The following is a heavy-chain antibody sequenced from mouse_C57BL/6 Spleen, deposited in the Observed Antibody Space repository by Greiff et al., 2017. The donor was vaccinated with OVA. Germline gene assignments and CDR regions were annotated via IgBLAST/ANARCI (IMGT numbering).Heavy chain of an antibody. J-gene: IGHJ2*01. V-gene: IGHV1-50*01. Sequence: VQLQQPGAELVKPGASVKLSCKASGYTFTSYWMQWVKQRPGQGLEWIGEIDPSDSYTNYNQKFKGKATLTVDTSSRTAYMQLSSLTSEDSAVYYCARRPDYYGSSYYFDYWGQGTTLTVSS. CDR1: GYTFTSYW. D-gene: IGHD1-1*01. CDR2: IDPSDSYT. CDR3: ARRPDYYGSSYYFDY.